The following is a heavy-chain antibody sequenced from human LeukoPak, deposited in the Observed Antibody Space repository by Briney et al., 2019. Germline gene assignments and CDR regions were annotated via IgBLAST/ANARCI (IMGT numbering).Heavy chain of an antibody. CDR1: GFTFSSYS. J-gene: IGHJ4*02. D-gene: IGHD5-18*01. CDR2: ISSSSSTI. V-gene: IGHV3-48*01. CDR3: ARDDSEWIQLWSNRPGLIDY. Sequence: GGSPRLSCAASGFTFSSYSMNWVRQAPGKGLEWASYISSSSSTIYYADSVKGRFTISRDNAKNSLYLQMNSLRAEVTAVYYCARDDSEWIQLWSNRPGLIDYWGQGTLVTVSS.